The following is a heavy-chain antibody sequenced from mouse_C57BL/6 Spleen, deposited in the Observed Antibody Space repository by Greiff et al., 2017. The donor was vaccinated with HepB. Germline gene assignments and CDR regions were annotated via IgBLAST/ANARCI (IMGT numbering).Heavy chain of an antibody. V-gene: IGHV1-22*01. Sequence: EVQLQQSGPELVKPGASVKMSCKASGYTFTDYNMHWVKQSHGKSLEWIGYINPNNGGTSYNQKFKGKATLTVNKSSSTAYMELRSLTSEDSAVYYCANEGYYVPYFDVWGTGTTVTVSS. J-gene: IGHJ1*03. D-gene: IGHD2-3*01. CDR1: GYTFTDYN. CDR3: ANEGYYVPYFDV. CDR2: INPNNGGT.